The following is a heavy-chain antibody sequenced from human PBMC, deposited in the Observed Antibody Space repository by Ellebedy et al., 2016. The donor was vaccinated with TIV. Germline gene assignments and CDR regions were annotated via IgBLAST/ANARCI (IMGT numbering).Heavy chain of an antibody. CDR1: GLTFNTYW. V-gene: IGHV3-7*01. Sequence: GESLKISXAASGLTFNTYWMTWVRQAPRKGLEWVAKIRDDGSEKKYVDSVKGRFTISRDNAKNSLYLQMNSLRAEDTADYYCARDRGPNTLDYWGQGTLVTVSS. D-gene: IGHD2-2*02. CDR2: IRDDGSEK. J-gene: IGHJ4*02. CDR3: ARDRGPNTLDY.